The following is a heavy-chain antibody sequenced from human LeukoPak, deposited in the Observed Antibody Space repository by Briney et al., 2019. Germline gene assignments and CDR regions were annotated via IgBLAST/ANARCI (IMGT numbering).Heavy chain of an antibody. D-gene: IGHD3-3*01. V-gene: IGHV4-34*01. Sequence: SETLSLTCAVYGGSFSGYYWSWIRQPPGKGLEWIGEINHSGSTNYNPSLKSRVTISVDTSKNQFSLKLSSVTAEDTAVYYCARGYYDFWSGYRAEYYFDYWGQGILVTVSS. J-gene: IGHJ4*02. CDR3: ARGYYDFWSGYRAEYYFDY. CDR2: INHSGST. CDR1: GGSFSGYY.